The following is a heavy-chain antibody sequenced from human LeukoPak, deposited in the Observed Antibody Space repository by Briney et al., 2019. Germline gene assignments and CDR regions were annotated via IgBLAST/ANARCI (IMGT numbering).Heavy chain of an antibody. CDR2: IGTAGDT. CDR3: ARTLHGYYGSGVGFDY. D-gene: IGHD3-10*01. CDR1: GFTFSSYD. J-gene: IGHJ4*02. Sequence: GGSLRLSCAASGFTFSSYDMHWVRQATGKGLKWVSAIGTAGDTYYPGSVKGRFTISRENAKNSLYLQMYSLRAGDTAVYYCARTLHGYYGSGVGFDYWGQGTLVTVSS. V-gene: IGHV3-13*01.